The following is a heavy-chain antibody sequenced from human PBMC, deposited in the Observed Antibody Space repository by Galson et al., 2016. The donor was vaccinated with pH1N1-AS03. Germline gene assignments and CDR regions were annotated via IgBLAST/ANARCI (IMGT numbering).Heavy chain of an antibody. Sequence: LRLSCAAFGFTFRIHEMNWVRQAPGKGLEWVAYISDSGGARYHADSVKGRFTISRDNDRKSLYLQMNSLRVEDTAIYYCARDLKWGFGGGLTYGMNVWGQGTTVTVSS. CDR3: ARDLKWGFGGGLTYGMNV. J-gene: IGHJ6*02. V-gene: IGHV3-48*03. CDR2: ISDSGGAR. D-gene: IGHD5-12*01. CDR1: GFTFRIHE.